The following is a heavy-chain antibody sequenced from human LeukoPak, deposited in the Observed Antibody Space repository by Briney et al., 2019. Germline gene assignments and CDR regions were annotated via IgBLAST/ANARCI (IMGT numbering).Heavy chain of an antibody. Sequence: GGSLRLSCVASGFTFSNYWMSWVRQAPGKGLEWVANIKQDGSEKYYVDSVKGRFTISRDNSKNTLYLQMNSLRAEDTAVYYCAKSSTIFGVVITPFDYWGQGTLVTVSS. J-gene: IGHJ4*02. CDR2: IKQDGSEK. CDR3: AKSSTIFGVVITPFDY. CDR1: GFTFSNYW. V-gene: IGHV3-7*03. D-gene: IGHD3-3*01.